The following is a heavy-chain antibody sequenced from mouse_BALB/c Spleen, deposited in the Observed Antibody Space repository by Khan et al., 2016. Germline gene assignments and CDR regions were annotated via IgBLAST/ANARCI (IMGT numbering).Heavy chain of an antibody. Sequence: IQLQQSGPELVKPGASVKMSCKASGYTFTSYVMHWVKQKPGQGLEWIGYINPYNDGTKYNEKFKGKATLTSDKSSSTAYMELSSLTTEDSAVYYCARSTMITFCDYWGQGTTLAVSS. CDR2: INPYNDGT. CDR1: GYTFTSYV. V-gene: IGHV1S136*01. J-gene: IGHJ2*01. D-gene: IGHD2-4*01. CDR3: ARSTMITFCDY.